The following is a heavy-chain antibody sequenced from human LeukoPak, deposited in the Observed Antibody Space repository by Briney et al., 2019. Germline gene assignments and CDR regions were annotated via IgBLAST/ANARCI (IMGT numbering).Heavy chain of an antibody. Sequence: GGSLRLSCAASGFTFSSYGMHWVRQAPGKGLEWVAVIWYDGSNKYYADSVKGRFTISRDNSKNTLYLQMNSLRAEDTAVYYCARDPLDYYYHGMDVWGQGTTVTVSS. CDR3: ARDPLDYYYHGMDV. J-gene: IGHJ6*02. CDR1: GFTFSSYG. CDR2: IWYDGSNK. V-gene: IGHV3-33*01.